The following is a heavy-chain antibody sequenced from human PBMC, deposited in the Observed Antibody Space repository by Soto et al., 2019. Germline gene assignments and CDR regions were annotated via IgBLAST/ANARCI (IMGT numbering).Heavy chain of an antibody. V-gene: IGHV1-8*01. Sequence: QVRLVQSGAEVKKPGAAVKVSCKASGYTFTSYDINWVRQATGQGLEWMGWMNPNSGNTGYAQKFQGRVTMTRNTSISTAYMELSSLRSEDTAVYYCARWPDGYYYYGMDVWGKGTTVTVSS. CDR3: ARWPDGYYYYGMDV. CDR1: GYTFTSYD. CDR2: MNPNSGNT. J-gene: IGHJ6*04.